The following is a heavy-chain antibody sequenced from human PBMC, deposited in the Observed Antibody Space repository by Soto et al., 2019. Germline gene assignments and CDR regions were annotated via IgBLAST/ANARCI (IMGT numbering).Heavy chain of an antibody. CDR3: AREGRGKKAGYNGLVSLGY. CDR1: GSRFSNYV. J-gene: IGHJ4*02. V-gene: IGHV1-69*06. D-gene: IGHD2-2*02. CDR2: IIPIFNTT. Sequence: QVQLVQSGAEVKTPGSSLNVSCTVSGSRFSNYVISWVRQAPGHGLEWLGRIIPIFNTTQYAQKFQGRVTITADKSTNTASLELSSLRSDDTAVYYWAREGRGKKAGYNGLVSLGYWGQGTLVTVSS.